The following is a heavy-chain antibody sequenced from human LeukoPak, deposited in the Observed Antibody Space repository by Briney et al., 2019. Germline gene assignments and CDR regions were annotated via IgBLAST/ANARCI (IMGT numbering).Heavy chain of an antibody. CDR3: ARVTRYFDY. D-gene: IGHD2-2*01. V-gene: IGHV4-59*01. CDR2: IYYSGST. CDR1: SGSISSYY. Sequence: PSETLSLTCTVSSGSISSYYWSWIRQPPGKGLEWIGYIYYSGSTNYNPSLKSRVTISVDTSKNQFSLKLSSVTAADTAVYYCARVTRYFDYWGQGTLVTVSS. J-gene: IGHJ4*02.